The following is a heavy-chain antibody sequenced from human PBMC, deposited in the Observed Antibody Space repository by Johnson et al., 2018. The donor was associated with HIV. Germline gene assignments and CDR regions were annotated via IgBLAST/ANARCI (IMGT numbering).Heavy chain of an antibody. J-gene: IGHJ3*02. V-gene: IGHV3-20*04. D-gene: IGHD6-6*01. CDR3: ARDRYSSSSGAFDI. CDR1: GFTFDDYG. CDR2: INWNGGST. Sequence: VQLVESGGGLVKPGGSLRLSCAASGFTFDDYGMSWVRQAPGKGLEWVSGINWNGGSTGYADSVKGRFTISRDNAKNSLYLQMNSLRAEDTALYYCARDRYSSSSGAFDIWGQGTMVTVSS.